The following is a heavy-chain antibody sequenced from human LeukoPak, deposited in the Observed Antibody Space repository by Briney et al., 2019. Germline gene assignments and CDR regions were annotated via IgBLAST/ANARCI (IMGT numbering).Heavy chain of an antibody. D-gene: IGHD5-12*01. CDR2: ISYDGTNE. CDR1: GFTFSRYA. CDR3: ARDASSDYDLGRYYFDH. Sequence: TGGSLRLSCEASGFTFSRYAIHCVRQAPGKGLEWVAVISYDGTNEYFADSVKGRFTISRSNSKNTVYLQMNSLRTEDTALYYCARDASSDYDLGRYYFDHWGQGTLVTVSS. J-gene: IGHJ4*02. V-gene: IGHV3-30*04.